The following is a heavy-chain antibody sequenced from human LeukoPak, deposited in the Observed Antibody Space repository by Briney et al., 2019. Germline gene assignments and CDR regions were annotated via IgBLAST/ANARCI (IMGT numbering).Heavy chain of an antibody. CDR2: IYPGDSDT. D-gene: IGHD2-2*01. V-gene: IGHV5-51*01. Sequence: GESLKISCKGSGYSFTSYWIGWVRQMPGKGLEWMGIIYPGDSDTRYSPSFQGQVTISADKSISTAYLQWSSLKASDTAMYYCARGPYCSSTSCYLDYYYYMDVWGKGTTVTISS. CDR1: GYSFTSYW. J-gene: IGHJ6*03. CDR3: ARGPYCSSTSCYLDYYYYMDV.